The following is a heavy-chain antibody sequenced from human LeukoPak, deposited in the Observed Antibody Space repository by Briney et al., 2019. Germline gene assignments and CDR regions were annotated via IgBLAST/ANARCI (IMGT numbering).Heavy chain of an antibody. V-gene: IGHV3-74*01. J-gene: IGHJ4*02. CDR1: GFTFSSYW. D-gene: IGHD4-11*01. Sequence: GGSLRLSCAASGFTFSSYWMHWVRQAPGKGLVWVSRINSDGSSKSYADSVKGRFTISRDNAKNTLDLQTNSLITEETGVYYCAREYSDYYFDYWGQGTLVTVSS. CDR3: AREYSDYYFDY. CDR2: INSDGSSK.